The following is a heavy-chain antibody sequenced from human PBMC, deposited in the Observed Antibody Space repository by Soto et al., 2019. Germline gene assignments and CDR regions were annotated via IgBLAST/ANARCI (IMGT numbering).Heavy chain of an antibody. V-gene: IGHV3-66*01. D-gene: IGHD3-10*01. Sequence: GGSLRLSCAASGFTVSSNYMSWVRQAPGKGLEWVSVIYSGGSTYYADSVKGRFTISRDNSKNTLYLQMNSLRAEDTAVYYCARDGSYYGSGSYYGMDVWGQGTTVTVSS. J-gene: IGHJ6*02. CDR1: GFTVSSNY. CDR2: IYSGGST. CDR3: ARDGSYYGSGSYYGMDV.